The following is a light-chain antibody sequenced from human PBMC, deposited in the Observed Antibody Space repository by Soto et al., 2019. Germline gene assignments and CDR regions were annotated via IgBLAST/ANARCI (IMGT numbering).Light chain of an antibody. CDR2: AAS. CDR1: QDIAIY. Sequence: DIQMTQSPSSVSASVGDRVTITCRASQDIAIYLAWYQQKPGEAPKLLIYAASTLHGGVPSRFSGSGSGTDFALTITSLQAEDFATYYCQQLRSYPSTFGGGTKVDIK. V-gene: IGKV1-9*01. CDR3: QQLRSYPST. J-gene: IGKJ4*01.